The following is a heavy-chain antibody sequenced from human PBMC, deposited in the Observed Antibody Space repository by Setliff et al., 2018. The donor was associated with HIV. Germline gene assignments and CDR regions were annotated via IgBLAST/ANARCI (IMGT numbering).Heavy chain of an antibody. CDR2: IDVKSGDT. D-gene: IGHD3-22*01. CDR1: GYTFSGYY. V-gene: IGHV1-2*02. J-gene: IGHJ5*02. CDR3: ARDKEKRSYNNSDGHYDWFDT. Sequence: ASVKVSCKAFGYTFSGYYMNWVRQAPGRGPEWMGWIDVKSGDTNYAQKFQGRVTMTRDTSINTAYMGLRGLRSEDTAVYYCARDKEKRSYNNSDGHYDWFDTWGQGTLVTVSS.